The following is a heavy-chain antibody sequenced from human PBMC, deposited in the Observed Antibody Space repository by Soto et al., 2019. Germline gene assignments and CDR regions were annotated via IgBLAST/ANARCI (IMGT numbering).Heavy chain of an antibody. V-gene: IGHV1-69*13. CDR2: IIPIFGTA. Sequence: ASVKVSCRASGGTFSSYAISWVRQAPGQGLEWMGGIIPIFGTANYAQKFQGRVTITADESTSTAYMELSSLRSEDTAVYYCARDPITIFGVGQGYYYGMDVWGQGTTVTVSS. CDR3: ARDPITIFGVGQGYYYGMDV. J-gene: IGHJ6*02. D-gene: IGHD3-3*01. CDR1: GGTFSSYA.